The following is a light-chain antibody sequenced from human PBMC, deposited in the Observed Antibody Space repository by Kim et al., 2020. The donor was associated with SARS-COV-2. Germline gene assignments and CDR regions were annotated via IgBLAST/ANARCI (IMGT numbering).Light chain of an antibody. Sequence: PGQTASLTCSGDKLGDKYACWYQQKPGQSPVLVIYQDSKRPSGIPERFSGSNSGNTATLTISGTQAMDEADYYCQAWDSSTASWVFGGGTQLTVL. CDR2: QDS. V-gene: IGLV3-1*01. CDR1: KLGDKY. J-gene: IGLJ3*02. CDR3: QAWDSSTASWV.